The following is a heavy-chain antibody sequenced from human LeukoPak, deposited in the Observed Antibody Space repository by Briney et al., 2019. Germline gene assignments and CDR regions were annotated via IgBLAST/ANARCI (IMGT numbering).Heavy chain of an antibody. CDR3: ARGVAVAGLDAFDI. Sequence: SGPTLVNPSETLSLTCTVSGGSISSYYWSWIRQPAGKGLEWIGRIYTSGSTNYNPSLKSRVTMSVDTSKNQFSLKLSSVTAADTAVYYCARGVAVAGLDAFDIWGQGTMVTVSS. V-gene: IGHV4-4*07. CDR1: GGSISSYY. CDR2: IYTSGST. J-gene: IGHJ3*02. D-gene: IGHD6-19*01.